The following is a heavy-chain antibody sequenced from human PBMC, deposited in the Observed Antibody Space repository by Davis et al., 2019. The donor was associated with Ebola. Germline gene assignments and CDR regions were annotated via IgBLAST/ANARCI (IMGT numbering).Heavy chain of an antibody. J-gene: IGHJ4*02. V-gene: IGHV3-23*01. D-gene: IGHD6-13*01. Sequence: GESLRLSCAASGFTFSSYAMSWVRQAPGKGLEWVSAISGSGGSTYYADSVKGRFTISRDNAKNSLYLQMNSLRAEDTALYYCARTAAGTGPFDYWGQGTLVTVSS. CDR3: ARTAAGTGPFDY. CDR2: ISGSGGST. CDR1: GFTFSSYA.